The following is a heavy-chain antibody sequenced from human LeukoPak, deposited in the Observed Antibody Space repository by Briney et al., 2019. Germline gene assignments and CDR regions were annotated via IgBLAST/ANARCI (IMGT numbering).Heavy chain of an antibody. CDR3: ARGDSGSYVRYFDL. Sequence: SETLSLTCTVSGGSVSSYYWSWIRQPPGKGLEWIGNIYSSGSTNYNPSLKSRVTISIDTSKKQFSLNLSSVTAADTAVYYCARGDSGSYVRYFDLWGRGTLVTVSS. CDR1: GGSVSSYY. CDR2: IYSSGST. J-gene: IGHJ2*01. V-gene: IGHV4-4*08. D-gene: IGHD1-26*01.